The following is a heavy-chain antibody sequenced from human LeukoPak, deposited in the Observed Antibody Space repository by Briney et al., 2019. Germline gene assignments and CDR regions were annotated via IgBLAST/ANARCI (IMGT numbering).Heavy chain of an antibody. J-gene: IGHJ4*02. CDR1: GFTFSTYW. V-gene: IGHV3-7*04. D-gene: IGHD3-3*01. CDR2: IKQDGTEK. Sequence: PGGSLRLSCAASGFTFSTYWMSWVRQAPGKGLEWVANIKQDGTEKYYVDSLEGRSTISRDNAKNSLYLQMNSLRAEDTAVYYCARGPYYNFWSGQDYWGQGTLVTVSS. CDR3: ARGPYYNFWSGQDY.